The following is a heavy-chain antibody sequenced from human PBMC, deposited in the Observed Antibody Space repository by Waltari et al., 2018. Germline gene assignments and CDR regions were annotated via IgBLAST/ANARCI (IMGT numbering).Heavy chain of an antibody. J-gene: IGHJ2*01. Sequence: QVQLQESGPGLVKPSDTLSLTCTVSGGNYSWSWSRQPPGKGLEWIGSIYYNGYTTYSPSLQSRFTISLDTAKNQFSWKLTSVTAADTALYYCARRGTRWYFDLWGRGTLVTVSS. V-gene: IGHV4-59*01. CDR2: IYYNGYT. CDR1: GGNYS. CDR3: ARRGTRWYFDL. D-gene: IGHD2-2*01.